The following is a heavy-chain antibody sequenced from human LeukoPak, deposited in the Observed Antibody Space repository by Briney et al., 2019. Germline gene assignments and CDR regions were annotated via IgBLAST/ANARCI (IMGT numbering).Heavy chain of an antibody. CDR3: ARDAIDYDWFDP. J-gene: IGHJ5*02. CDR2: IYHSGST. CDR1: GGSISSSNW. V-gene: IGHV4-4*02. Sequence: KTSGTLSLTCAVSGGSISSSNWWSWVRQPPGKGLEWIGEIYHSGSTNYDPSLKSRVTISVDKSKSQFSLKLSSVTAADTAVYYCARDAIDYDWFDPWGQGTLVTVSS. D-gene: IGHD4-17*01.